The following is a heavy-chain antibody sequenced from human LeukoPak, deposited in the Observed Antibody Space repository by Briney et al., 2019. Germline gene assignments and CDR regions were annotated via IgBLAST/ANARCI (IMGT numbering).Heavy chain of an antibody. D-gene: IGHD6-13*01. V-gene: IGHV4-31*03. Sequence: PSETLSLTCTVSGGSISSGGYYWSWIRQHPGKGLEWIGYIYYSGSTYYNPSLKSRVTISVDTSKNQFSLKLSSVTAADTAVYYCARGLSSRLNYYYYYGMDVWGQGTTVTVSS. CDR1: GGSISSGGYY. J-gene: IGHJ6*02. CDR3: ARGLSSRLNYYYYYGMDV. CDR2: IYYSGST.